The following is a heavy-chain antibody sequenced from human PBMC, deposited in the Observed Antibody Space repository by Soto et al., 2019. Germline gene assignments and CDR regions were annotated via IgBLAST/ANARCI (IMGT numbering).Heavy chain of an antibody. CDR2: IRYHGSNT. D-gene: IGHD3-22*01. CDR3: AREVDYYDFADNDGGYFDY. CDR1: GLAFRIYG. J-gene: IGHJ4*02. V-gene: IGHV3-33*01. Sequence: GGALRLSLGASGLAFRIYGVHWVLQAPGKXLXWVAVIRYHGSNTSYADSVTGTLPLYRDHSKNTLSLQMNSLRDEDTPVYHRAREVDYYDFADNDGGYFDYWGQGTLVTVSS.